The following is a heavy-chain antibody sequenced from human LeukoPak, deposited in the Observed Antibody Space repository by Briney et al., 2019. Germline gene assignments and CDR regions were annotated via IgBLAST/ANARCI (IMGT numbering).Heavy chain of an antibody. D-gene: IGHD2-2*01. CDR3: ARARTSSILGQYYGMDV. V-gene: IGHV1-69*13. CDR1: GGTFSSYA. CDR2: IIPILGTA. Sequence: ASVKVSCKASGGTFSSYAISWVRQAPGQGLEWMGGIIPILGTANYAQKFQGRVTITADESTSTAYMELSSLRSEDTAVYYCARARTSSILGQYYGMDVWGQGTTVTVSS. J-gene: IGHJ6*02.